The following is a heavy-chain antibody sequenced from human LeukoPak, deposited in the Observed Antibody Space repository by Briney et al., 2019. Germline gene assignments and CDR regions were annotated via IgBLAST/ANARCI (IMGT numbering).Heavy chain of an antibody. Sequence: GGSLRLSCAASGFTFDDYAMHWVRHAPGKGLEWVSGISWNSGSIGYADSVKGRFTISRDNAKNSLYLQMNSLRAEDTALYYCALLTGIAAAGPRDIWGQGTMVTVSS. CDR2: ISWNSGSI. D-gene: IGHD6-13*01. CDR3: ALLTGIAAAGPRDI. CDR1: GFTFDDYA. V-gene: IGHV3-9*01. J-gene: IGHJ3*02.